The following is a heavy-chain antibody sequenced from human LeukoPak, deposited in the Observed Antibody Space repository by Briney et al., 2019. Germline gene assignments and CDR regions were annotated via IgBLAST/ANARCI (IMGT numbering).Heavy chain of an antibody. J-gene: IGHJ2*01. V-gene: IGHV4-59*01. CDR3: ARDQRYCSSTSCYGRYFNL. CDR2: IYHSGST. D-gene: IGHD2-2*01. CDR1: GGSISSYY. Sequence: SETLSLTCTVSGGSISSYYWSWIRQPPGRGLEWIGYIYHSGSTNYNPSLKSRVTISVDTSKNQFSLKLSSVTAADTAVYYCARDQRYCSSTSCYGRYFNLGGRGTLVIVSS.